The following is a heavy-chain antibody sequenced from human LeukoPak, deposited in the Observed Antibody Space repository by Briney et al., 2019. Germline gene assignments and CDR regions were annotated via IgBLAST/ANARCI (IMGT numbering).Heavy chain of an antibody. CDR2: ISGSGGST. CDR1: GFTFSSYA. J-gene: IGHJ4*02. D-gene: IGHD1-26*01. CDR3: AKGLVGATMGIFDY. V-gene: IGHV3-23*01. Sequence: GGSLRLSCAASGFTFSSYAMSWVRQAPGKGLEWVSAISGSGGSTYYADSVKSRLTISRDNSKNTLYLQMNSPGAEDTAVYYCAKGLVGATMGIFDYWGQGTLVTVSS.